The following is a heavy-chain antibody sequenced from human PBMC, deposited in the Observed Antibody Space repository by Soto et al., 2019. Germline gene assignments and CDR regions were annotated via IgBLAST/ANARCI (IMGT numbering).Heavy chain of an antibody. CDR1: GFTFSSYA. CDR3: AREDSSGDYYGMDV. J-gene: IGHJ6*02. V-gene: IGHV3-30-3*01. CDR2: ISYDGSNK. D-gene: IGHD3-22*01. Sequence: VGSLRLSCAASGFTFSSYAMHWVRQAPGKGLEWVAVISYDGSNKYYADSVKGRFTISRDNSKNTLYLQMNSLRAEDTAVYYCAREDSSGDYYGMDVWGQGTTVTVSS.